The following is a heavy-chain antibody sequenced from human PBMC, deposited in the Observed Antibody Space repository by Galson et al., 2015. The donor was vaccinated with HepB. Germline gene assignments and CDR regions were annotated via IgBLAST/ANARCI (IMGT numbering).Heavy chain of an antibody. CDR3: AKMYSSSWYRSNYFDY. D-gene: IGHD6-13*01. CDR2: ISYDGSNK. V-gene: IGHV3-30*18. CDR1: GFTFSSYG. Sequence: SLRLSCAASGFTFSSYGVHWVRQAPGKGLEWVAVISYDGSNKYYADSVKGRFTISRDNSKNTLYLQMNSLRAEDTAVYYCAKMYSSSWYRSNYFDYWGQGTLVTVSS. J-gene: IGHJ4*02.